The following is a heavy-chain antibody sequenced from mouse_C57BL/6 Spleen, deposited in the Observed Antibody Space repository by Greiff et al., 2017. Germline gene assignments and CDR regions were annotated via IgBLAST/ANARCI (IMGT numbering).Heavy chain of an antibody. CDR1: GFNIKNTY. Sequence: VQLQQSVAELVRPGASVKLSCTASGFNIKNTYMHWVKQRPEQGLEWIGRIDPANGNTKYAPKFQGKAPITADTSSNTAYLQLSSLTSEDTAIYYCASYYDYDPGHAMDYWGQGTSVTVSS. CDR3: ASYYDYDPGHAMDY. V-gene: IGHV14-3*01. J-gene: IGHJ4*01. D-gene: IGHD2-4*01. CDR2: IDPANGNT.